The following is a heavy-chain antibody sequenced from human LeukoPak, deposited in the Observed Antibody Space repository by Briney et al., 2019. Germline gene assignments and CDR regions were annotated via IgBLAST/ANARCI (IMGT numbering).Heavy chain of an antibody. J-gene: IGHJ4*02. CDR2: IYSGGTT. CDR3: VRSPGSLFNY. CDR1: GFSVSNNY. Sequence: PGGSLRLSCAASGFSVSNNYMTWVRQAPGKGLEWVSNIYSGGTTFYADSVKGRFTISRDNSKNTLYLQMSNVRAEDTALYYCVRSPGSLFNYWGQGTLVTVSS. V-gene: IGHV3-53*01.